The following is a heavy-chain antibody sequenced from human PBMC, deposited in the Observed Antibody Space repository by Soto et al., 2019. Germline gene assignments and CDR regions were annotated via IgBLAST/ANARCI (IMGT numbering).Heavy chain of an antibody. Sequence: PGGSLRLSYAASGFTFSSYGMHWVRQAPGKGLEWVAVIWYDGSNKYYADSVKGRFTISRDNSKNTLYLQMSSLRAEDTAVYYCARDYGHSSSSSDYWGQGTLVTVSS. CDR1: GFTFSSYG. J-gene: IGHJ4*02. V-gene: IGHV3-33*01. D-gene: IGHD6-6*01. CDR2: IWYDGSNK. CDR3: ARDYGHSSSSSDY.